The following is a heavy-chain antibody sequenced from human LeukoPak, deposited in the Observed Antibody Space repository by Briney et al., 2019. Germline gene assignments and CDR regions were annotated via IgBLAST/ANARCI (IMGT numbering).Heavy chain of an antibody. D-gene: IGHD6-19*01. CDR2: IITYNGNT. J-gene: IGHJ5*02. CDR3: ATGGFYSSGWGNWFDP. CDR1: GYTFTSYG. Sequence: GASVKVSCKASGYTFTSYGISWVRQAPGQGLEWMGWIITYNGNTNYAQKLQGRVTMTEDTSTDTAYMELSSLRSEDTAVYYCATGGFYSSGWGNWFDPWGQGTLVTVSS. V-gene: IGHV1-18*01.